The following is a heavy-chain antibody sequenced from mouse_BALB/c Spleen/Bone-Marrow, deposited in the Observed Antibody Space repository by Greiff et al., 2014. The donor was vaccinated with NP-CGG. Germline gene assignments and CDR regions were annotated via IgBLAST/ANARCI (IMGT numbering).Heavy chain of an antibody. Sequence: EVKLVESGGALVKPGGSLKLSCAASGFTFSSYAVSWVRQTPEKRLEWVATISSGGSYTYYADSVKGRFTISRDTAKNTLYLQMSSLRSEDTAIYYCARQDYYGSSPHWYFDVWGAGTTVTVSS. CDR1: GFTFSSYA. CDR3: ARQDYYGSSPHWYFDV. D-gene: IGHD1-1*01. V-gene: IGHV5-9-3*01. CDR2: ISSGGSYT. J-gene: IGHJ1*01.